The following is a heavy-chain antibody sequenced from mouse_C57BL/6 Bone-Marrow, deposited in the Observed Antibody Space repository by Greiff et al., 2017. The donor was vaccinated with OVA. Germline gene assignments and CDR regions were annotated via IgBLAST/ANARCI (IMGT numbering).Heavy chain of an antibody. CDR2: IHPNSGST. V-gene: IGHV1-64*01. Sequence: QVQLQQPGAELVKPGASVKLSCKASGYTFTSYWMHWVKQRPGQGLEWIGMIHPNSGSTNYNEKFKSKATLTVDRSSSTAYMQLSSLTSEDSAVYYCAGIYYYGSSYVYRGQDTTLTVSS. J-gene: IGHJ2*01. CDR1: GYTFTSYW. D-gene: IGHD1-1*01. CDR3: AGIYYYGSSYVY.